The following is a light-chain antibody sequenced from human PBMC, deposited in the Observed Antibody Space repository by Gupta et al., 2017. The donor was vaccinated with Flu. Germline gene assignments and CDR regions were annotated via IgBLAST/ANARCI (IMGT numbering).Light chain of an antibody. V-gene: IGKV1-39*01. CDR2: SAS. CDR1: QSISNY. J-gene: IGKJ2*01. Sequence: DHQVTQSPSSLSASVGDRVTITCRASQSISNYLNWYQQKLGKAPKLLIYSASSLQSGVPSRFSGSGSQTDFTLTISSLQPEDFATYYCQQCDSAPRTFGQGTKVDIK. CDR3: QQCDSAPRT.